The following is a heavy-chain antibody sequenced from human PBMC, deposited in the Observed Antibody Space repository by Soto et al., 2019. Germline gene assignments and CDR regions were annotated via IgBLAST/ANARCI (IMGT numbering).Heavy chain of an antibody. CDR3: VSDSSGYYFSNFDY. CDR2: ISGSGGST. Sequence: EVQLLESGGGLVQPGGSLRLSCAASGFTFSSYAMSWVRQAPGKGLEWVSAISGSGGSTYYADSVKGRFTISRDNSKNTLYLQMNSLRAEDTAVYYCVSDSSGYYFSNFDYWGQGTLVTVSS. CDR1: GFTFSSYA. D-gene: IGHD3-22*01. J-gene: IGHJ4*02. V-gene: IGHV3-23*01.